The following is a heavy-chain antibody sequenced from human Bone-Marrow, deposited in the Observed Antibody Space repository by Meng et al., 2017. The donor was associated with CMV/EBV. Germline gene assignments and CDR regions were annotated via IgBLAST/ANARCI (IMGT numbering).Heavy chain of an antibody. J-gene: IGHJ4*02. V-gene: IGHV3-15*01. CDR1: RFTFSTYW. CDR3: APDTPPNWVFDY. D-gene: IGHD1-1*01. Sequence: GESLKISCAASRFTFSTYWMSWVRQAPGKGLEWVGRIKRKTDGGTTHYAAPVKGRFTISRDESKNTLYLQMDSLKIEDTAVYYCAPDTPPNWVFDYWGQGTLVTVSS. CDR2: IKRKTDGGTT.